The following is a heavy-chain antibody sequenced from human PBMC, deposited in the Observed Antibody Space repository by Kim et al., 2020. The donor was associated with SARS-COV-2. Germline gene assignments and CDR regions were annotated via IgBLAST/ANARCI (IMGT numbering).Heavy chain of an antibody. CDR1: GFTFSEHY. CDR3: ALSLSGVRGSGSSGGNFDY. D-gene: IGHD3-10*01. CDR2: VRNRADSYST. J-gene: IGHJ4*02. V-gene: IGHV3-72*01. Sequence: GGSLRLSCAASGFTFSEHYMDWVRQAPGKGPEWVARVRNRADSYSTAYGASANGSFTISRDDSKNSVFLQMNGRKTEDTAVYYCALSLSGVRGSGSSGGNFDYWGEGAVVTVSS.